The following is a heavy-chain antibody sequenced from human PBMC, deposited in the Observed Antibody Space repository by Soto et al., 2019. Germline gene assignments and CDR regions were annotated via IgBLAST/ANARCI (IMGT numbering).Heavy chain of an antibody. D-gene: IGHD3-3*01. V-gene: IGHV3-30*18. J-gene: IGHJ6*02. Sequence: GGSLRLSCAASGVTFSSYGMHWVRQAPGKGLEWVAVISYDGSNKYYADSVKGRFTISRDNSKNTLYLQMNSLRAEDTAVYYCAKNSPPEWLDYYYYGLDVWGQGTTVAVSS. CDR3: AKNSPPEWLDYYYYGLDV. CDR2: ISYDGSNK. CDR1: GVTFSSYG.